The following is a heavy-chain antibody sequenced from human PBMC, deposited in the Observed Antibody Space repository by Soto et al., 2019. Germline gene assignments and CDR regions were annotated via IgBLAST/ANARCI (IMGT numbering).Heavy chain of an antibody. CDR3: ARGSVPSWFLFDY. J-gene: IGHJ4*02. CDR1: GYSFTGYY. Sequence: ASVKVSCKASGYSFTGYYIHWVRQAPGQGLEWMGWINPNSGGANYAQKFQGRVTITGDASTTTAYMELSSLSSEDTAVYYCARGSVPSWFLFDYWGRGPLVTVSS. D-gene: IGHD6-13*01. V-gene: IGHV1-2*02. CDR2: INPNSGGA.